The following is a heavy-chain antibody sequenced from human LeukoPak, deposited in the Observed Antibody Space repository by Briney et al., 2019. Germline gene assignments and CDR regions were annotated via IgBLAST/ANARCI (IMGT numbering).Heavy chain of an antibody. CDR2: ILYSGST. CDR3: ARGRGRGWSSEVGAFDI. D-gene: IGHD6-19*01. CDR1: GGSISSYY. J-gene: IGHJ3*02. Sequence: PSETLSLTCTVSGGSISSYYWTWIRQSPGKGLEWIGCILYSGSTNYNPSLKTQVTISIDTSKNRFSLNLSSVTAADTAVYYCARGRGRGWSSEVGAFDIWGQGRMVTVSS. V-gene: IGHV4-59*01.